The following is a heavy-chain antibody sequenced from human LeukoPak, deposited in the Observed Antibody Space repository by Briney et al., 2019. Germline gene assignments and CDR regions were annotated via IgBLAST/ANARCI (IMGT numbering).Heavy chain of an antibody. CDR2: ISYDGSNK. Sequence: GGSLRLSCAASGFTFSSYGMHCVRQAPGKGVEWGAVISYDGSNKYYADSVKGRFTISRDNSKNTLYLQMNSLRAEDTAVYYCAKDWYCSSTSCANIFDYWGQGTLVTVSS. V-gene: IGHV3-30*18. CDR3: AKDWYCSSTSCANIFDY. J-gene: IGHJ4*02. D-gene: IGHD2-2*01. CDR1: GFTFSSYG.